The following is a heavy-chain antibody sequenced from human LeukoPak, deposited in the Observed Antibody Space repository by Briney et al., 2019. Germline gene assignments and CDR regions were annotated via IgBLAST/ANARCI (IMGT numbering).Heavy chain of an antibody. CDR2: IKQDGSQK. CDR3: ARLFRDVTTFDY. Sequence: GGSLRLSCTASGFTLSSSWMSWVRQPPGRGLEWVASIKQDGSQKYYVGSVKGRFTISRDNTKNSLYLQMNSLRAEDTAVYYCARLFRDVTTFDYWGQGTLVTVSS. J-gene: IGHJ4*02. V-gene: IGHV3-7*01. CDR1: GFTLSSSW. D-gene: IGHD1-1*01.